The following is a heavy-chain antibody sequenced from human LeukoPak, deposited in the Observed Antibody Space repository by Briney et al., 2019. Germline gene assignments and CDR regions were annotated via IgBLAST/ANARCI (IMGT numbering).Heavy chain of an antibody. V-gene: IGHV3-11*04. Sequence: PGGSLRLSCAASGFTFSDYYMSWIRQAPGKGLEWVSYISSSGSTIYYADSVKGRFTISRDNAENSLYLQMNSLRAEDTAVYYCARDGSSSWYYYFDYWGQGTLVTVSS. CDR3: ARDGSSSWYYYFDY. CDR1: GFTFSDYY. J-gene: IGHJ4*02. CDR2: ISSSGSTI. D-gene: IGHD6-13*01.